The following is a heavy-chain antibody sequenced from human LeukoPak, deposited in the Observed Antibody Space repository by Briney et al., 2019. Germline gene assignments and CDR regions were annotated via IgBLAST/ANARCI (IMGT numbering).Heavy chain of an antibody. CDR2: IVPVLRRT. V-gene: IGHV1-69*11. J-gene: IGHJ6*04. CDR3: ATVRLGETPLGVYFAMDV. Sequence: ASVKVSCKASGGTFINNVITWVRQAPGEGLEWMGSIVPVLRRTCYAQRFQGRVSITVDESTTTVFMELKRLRSEDTALCYCATVRLGETPLGVYFAMDVWGTGTTVIVSS. CDR1: GGTFINNV. D-gene: IGHD3-16*01.